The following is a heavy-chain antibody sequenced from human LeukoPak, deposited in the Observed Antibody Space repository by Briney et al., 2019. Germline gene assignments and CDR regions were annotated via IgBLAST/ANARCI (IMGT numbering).Heavy chain of an antibody. J-gene: IGHJ4*02. D-gene: IGHD6-13*01. CDR3: AKDVWRIAAAGTCYFDY. V-gene: IGHV3-30-3*01. CDR2: ISYDGSNK. Sequence: GRSLRLSCAASGFTFSSYAMHWVRQAPGKGLEWVAVISYDGSNKYYADSVKGRFTISRDNSKNTLYLQMNSLRAEDTAVYYCAKDVWRIAAAGTCYFDYWGQGTLVTVSS. CDR1: GFTFSSYA.